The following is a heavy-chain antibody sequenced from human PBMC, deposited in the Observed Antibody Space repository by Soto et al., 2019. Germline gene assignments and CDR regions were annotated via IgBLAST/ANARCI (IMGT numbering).Heavy chain of an antibody. V-gene: IGHV3-30*14. CDR2: ISSRGTDI. CDR3: ATLGRADYPPLAA. CDR1: GFLFSTST. J-gene: IGHJ5*02. D-gene: IGHD4-17*01. Sequence: QARLVQSGGGLVQSGRSLTLSCEASGFLFSTSTLNWVRRAPGKGLEWVAEISSRGTDIYYADSVKGRFTISRDNSKNTLYLLLDRVKIDDTAVYFCATLGRADYPPLAAWGKGTLVTVSS.